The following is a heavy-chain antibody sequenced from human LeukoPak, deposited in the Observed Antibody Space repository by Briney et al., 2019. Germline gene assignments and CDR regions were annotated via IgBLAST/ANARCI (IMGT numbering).Heavy chain of an antibody. CDR2: IYYSGST. V-gene: IGHV4-30-2*05. CDR1: GGSISSGGYS. D-gene: IGHD1-26*01. J-gene: IGHJ6*03. Sequence: SQTLSLTCAVSGGSISSGGYSWSWIRQPPGKGLEWIGYIYYSGSTYYNPSLKSRVTISVDTSKNQFSLKLSSVTAADTAVYYCARGRSNYYYMDVWGKGTTVTVSS. CDR3: ARGRSNYYYMDV.